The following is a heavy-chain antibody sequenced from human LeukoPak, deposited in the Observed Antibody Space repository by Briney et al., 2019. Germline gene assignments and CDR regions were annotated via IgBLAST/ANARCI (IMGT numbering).Heavy chain of an antibody. J-gene: IGHJ4*02. Sequence: GGSLRLSCAVSGFSVTNNYMSWVRQAPGKGLEWVAVISYDGSNKYYADSVKGRFTISRDNSKNTLYLQMNSLRAEDTAVYYCASSHSSGWYYFDYWGQGTLVTVSS. D-gene: IGHD6-19*01. CDR1: GFSVTNNY. CDR3: ASSHSSGWYYFDY. V-gene: IGHV3-30-3*01. CDR2: ISYDGSNK.